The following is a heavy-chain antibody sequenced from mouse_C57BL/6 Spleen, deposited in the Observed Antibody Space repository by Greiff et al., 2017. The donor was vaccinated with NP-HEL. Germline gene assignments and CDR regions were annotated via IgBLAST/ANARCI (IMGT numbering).Heavy chain of an antibody. CDR1: GFTFSNYW. D-gene: IGHD1-1*01. V-gene: IGHV6-3*01. CDR3: TGHYGSSAYWYFDV. J-gene: IGHJ1*03. Sequence: DVMLVESGGGLVQPGGSMKLSCVASGFTFSNYWMNWVRQSPEKGLEWVAQIRLKSDNYATHYAECVKGRFTISRDDSKSSVYLQMNNLRAEDTGIYYCTGHYGSSAYWYFDVWGTGTTVTVSS. CDR2: IRLKSDNYAT.